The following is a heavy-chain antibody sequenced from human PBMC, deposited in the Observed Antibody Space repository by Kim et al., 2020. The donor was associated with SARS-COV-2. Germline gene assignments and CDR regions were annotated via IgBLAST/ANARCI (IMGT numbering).Heavy chain of an antibody. V-gene: IGHV1-3*01. J-gene: IGHJ4*02. CDR3: AREGQWLDEGRKGFDY. CDR2: INAGNGNT. CDR1: GYTFTSYA. D-gene: IGHD6-19*01. Sequence: ASVKVSCKASGYTFTSYAMHWVRQAPGQRLEWMGWINAGNGNTKYSQKFQGRVTITRDTSASTAYMELSSLRSEDTAVYYCAREGQWLDEGRKGFDYWGQGTLVTVSS.